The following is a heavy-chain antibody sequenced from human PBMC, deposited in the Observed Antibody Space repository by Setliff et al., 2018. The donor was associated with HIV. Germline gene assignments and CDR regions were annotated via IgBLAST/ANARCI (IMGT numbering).Heavy chain of an antibody. CDR2: IYYSGST. CDR1: GGSISSGSYY. Sequence: PSETLSLTCTVSGGSISSGSYYWSWIRQPPGKGLEWIGSIYYSGSTNYNPSLKSRVTISVDTSKNQFSLKLSSVTAADTAVYYCARVGYYDTSFDYWGQGTLVTSPQ. D-gene: IGHD3-22*01. V-gene: IGHV4-39*07. J-gene: IGHJ4*02. CDR3: ARVGYYDTSFDY.